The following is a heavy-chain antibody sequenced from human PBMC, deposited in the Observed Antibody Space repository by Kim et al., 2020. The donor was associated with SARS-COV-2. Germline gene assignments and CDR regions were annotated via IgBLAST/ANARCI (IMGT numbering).Heavy chain of an antibody. CDR2: IYYSGST. Sequence: SETLSLTCTVSGGSISSGDYYWSWIRQPPGKGLEWIGYIYYSGSTYYNPSLKSRVTISVDTSKNQFSLKLSSVTAADTDVYYCARDRYSVYYYYGMDVWGQGTTVTVSS. CDR3: ARDRYSVYYYYGMDV. J-gene: IGHJ6*02. D-gene: IGHD3-16*02. V-gene: IGHV4-30-4*01. CDR1: GGSISSGDYY.